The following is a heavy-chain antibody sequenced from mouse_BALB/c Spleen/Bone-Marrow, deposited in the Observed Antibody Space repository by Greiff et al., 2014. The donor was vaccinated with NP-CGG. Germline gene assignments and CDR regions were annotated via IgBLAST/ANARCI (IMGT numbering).Heavy chain of an antibody. V-gene: IGHV14-3*02. J-gene: IGHJ3*01. Sequence: EVMLVESGAELVKPGASVKLSCTASGFNIKDTYMHWVKQRPEQGLEWIGRIDPANGNTKYDPKFQGKATITADTSSNTAYLQLSSLTSEDTAVYYRAAYYYGSSQFAYWGQGTLVTVSA. CDR3: AAYYYGSSQFAY. CDR1: GFNIKDTY. CDR2: IDPANGNT. D-gene: IGHD1-1*01.